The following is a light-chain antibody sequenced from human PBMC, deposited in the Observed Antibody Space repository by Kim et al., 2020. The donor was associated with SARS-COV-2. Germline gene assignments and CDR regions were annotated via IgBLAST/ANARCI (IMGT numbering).Light chain of an antibody. Sequence: DIVMTQSPDSLAVSLDERATINCKSSQSVLYSSNNKNYLAWYQQKPGQPPKLLIYWASTRESGVPDRFSGSGSGTDFIHTISSLQAEDVAVYYCQQYYSTPLTLGGGTKVDIK. CDR3: QQYYSTPLT. V-gene: IGKV4-1*01. CDR1: QSVLYSSNNKNY. CDR2: WAS. J-gene: IGKJ4*01.